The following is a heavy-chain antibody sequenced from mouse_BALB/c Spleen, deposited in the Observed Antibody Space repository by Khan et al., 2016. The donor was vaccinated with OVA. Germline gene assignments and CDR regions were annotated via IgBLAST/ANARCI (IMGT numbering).Heavy chain of an antibody. CDR3: ARVGYNGTMDY. CDR1: GYTFTIYG. J-gene: IGHJ4*01. V-gene: IGHV9-3-1*01. Sequence: QVQLKQSGPELKKPGETVKISCKASGYTFTIYGMNWVRQAPGKGLKWMGWINTYTGEPTYDDDFKGRFAFSLATSASTAFLQINNLKNEDTATYFCARVGYNGTMDYWGQGNSVNGSS. D-gene: IGHD2-14*01. CDR2: INTYTGEP.